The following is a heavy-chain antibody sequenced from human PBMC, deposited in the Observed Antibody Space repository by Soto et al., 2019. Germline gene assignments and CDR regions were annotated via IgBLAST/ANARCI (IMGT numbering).Heavy chain of an antibody. Sequence: PGGSLRLSCAASGFTFSSYWMSWVRQAPGKGLERVANIKQDGSEKYYVDSVKGRFTISRDNAKNSLYLQMNSLRAEDTAVYYCARERPYYDFWSGYPYYYYYMDVWGKGTTVTVSS. CDR1: GFTFSSYW. J-gene: IGHJ6*03. D-gene: IGHD3-3*01. CDR3: ARERPYYDFWSGYPYYYYYMDV. CDR2: IKQDGSEK. V-gene: IGHV3-7*01.